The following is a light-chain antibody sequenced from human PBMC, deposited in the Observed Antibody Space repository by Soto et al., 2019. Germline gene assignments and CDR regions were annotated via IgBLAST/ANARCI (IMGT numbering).Light chain of an antibody. CDR1: QSVSSDF. J-gene: IGKJ1*01. CDR3: QQYGSSPWT. CDR2: GAS. Sequence: EIVLTQSPGTLSLSPGERATLSCRASQSVSSDFLAWYQQKPGQAPTLLIYGASSRATGIPDRFSGSGSGTDFTLTIIRLEPEDFAVYYCQQYGSSPWTFGQGTKVEIK. V-gene: IGKV3-20*01.